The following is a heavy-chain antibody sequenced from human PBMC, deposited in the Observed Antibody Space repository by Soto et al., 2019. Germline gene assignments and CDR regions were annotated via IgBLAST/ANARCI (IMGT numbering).Heavy chain of an antibody. CDR3: ARAEGQGQAAAGTYYYGMDV. D-gene: IGHD6-13*01. V-gene: IGHV4-59*01. J-gene: IGHJ6*02. CDR2: IYYSGST. CDR1: GGSISSYY. Sequence: SETLSLTCTVSGGSISSYYWSWIRQRPGKGLEWIGYIYYSGSTNYNPSIKSRVTISVDTSKNQFSLKLSSVTAAETAVYYCARAEGQGQAAAGTYYYGMDVWGQGTTVT.